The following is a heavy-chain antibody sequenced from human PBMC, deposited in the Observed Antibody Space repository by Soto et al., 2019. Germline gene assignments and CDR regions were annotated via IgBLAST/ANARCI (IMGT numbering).Heavy chain of an antibody. CDR2: INTGNGDT. CDR3: ASQPLSRLCKMGDY. Sequence: ASVKVSCKTSGFTFSTYGLHWVRQAPGQGPEWMGWINTGNGDTRYPQKFQGKVTLTRDTSASTAYMELGSLTAEDTAVYYCASQPLSRLCKMGDYWGQGMLVTVSS. D-gene: IGHD2-15*01. J-gene: IGHJ4*02. CDR1: GFTFSTYG. V-gene: IGHV1-3*04.